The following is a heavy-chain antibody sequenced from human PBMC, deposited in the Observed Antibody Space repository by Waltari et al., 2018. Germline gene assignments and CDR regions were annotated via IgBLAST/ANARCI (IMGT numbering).Heavy chain of an antibody. V-gene: IGHV4-34*02. CDR3: VRLEDCTGPGGNCYSGDSFAMDV. J-gene: IGHJ6*02. Sequence: QVQLQQWGAGLLRPSETLSLTCAVYGGSFRGYYWGWIRQPPGKGLEWIGEINHSGNTNHNPYLRSRVSMLVDTSKSQFSLKVNSVTAADTAVYYCVRLEDCTGPGGNCYSGDSFAMDVWGQGTAVTVSS. CDR2: INHSGNT. D-gene: IGHD2-8*02. CDR1: GGSFRGYY.